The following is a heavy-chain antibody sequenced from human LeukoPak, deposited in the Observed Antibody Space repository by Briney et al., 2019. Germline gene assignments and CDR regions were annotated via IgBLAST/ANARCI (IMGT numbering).Heavy chain of an antibody. CDR1: GFTVSINY. Sequence: PGGSLRLSCAASGFTVSINYMSWVRQAPGKGLEWVSVIYSGGSTYYADSVKGRFTISRDNSKNTLYLQMNSLRAEDTAVYYCARVRIAENYGMDVWGQGTTVTVSS. V-gene: IGHV3-66*01. J-gene: IGHJ6*02. CDR3: ARVRIAENYGMDV. CDR2: IYSGGST. D-gene: IGHD6-13*01.